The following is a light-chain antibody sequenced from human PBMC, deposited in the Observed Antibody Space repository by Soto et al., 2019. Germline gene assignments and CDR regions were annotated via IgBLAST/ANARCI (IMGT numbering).Light chain of an antibody. CDR1: RSVRSY. J-gene: IGKJ3*01. Sequence: IMLTQSPATLSLSPGERATLSCRASRSVRSYVAWYQQKPGQPPRLLIYDTSNRATGIPARFSGSGYGTDFTLTISSLDPEDFAVYYCQQRSNWPLVTFGPGTKVDIK. V-gene: IGKV3-11*01. CDR3: QQRSNWPLVT. CDR2: DTS.